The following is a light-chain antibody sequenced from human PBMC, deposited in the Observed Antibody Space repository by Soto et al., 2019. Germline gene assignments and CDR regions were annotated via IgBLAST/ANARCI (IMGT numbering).Light chain of an antibody. Sequence: DIQMTQSPSTLSASVGDRVTITCRASQRISNWLTWYQQKPGKAPKLLIYDASTLQSGVPSRFSGSGSGTEFTLTISSLQPDDFATYYCQQYDIYSRTFGQGTKVEIK. J-gene: IGKJ1*01. CDR3: QQYDIYSRT. CDR1: QRISNW. V-gene: IGKV1-5*01. CDR2: DAS.